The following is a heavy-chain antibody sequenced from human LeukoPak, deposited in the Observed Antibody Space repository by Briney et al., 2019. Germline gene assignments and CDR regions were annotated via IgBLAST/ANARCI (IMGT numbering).Heavy chain of an antibody. V-gene: IGHV3-30*02. D-gene: IGHD1-26*01. J-gene: IGHJ4*02. CDR1: GFTFSSYG. CDR2: IRYDGSNQ. CDR3: AGTVVGATRPSLDY. Sequence: GGSLRLSCAASGFTFSSYGMHWVRQTPGKGLEWVTFIRYDGSNQYYADSVKGRFTISRDNSKNTLYLQMNSLRAEDTAVYYCAGTVVGATRPSLDYWGQGTLVTVSS.